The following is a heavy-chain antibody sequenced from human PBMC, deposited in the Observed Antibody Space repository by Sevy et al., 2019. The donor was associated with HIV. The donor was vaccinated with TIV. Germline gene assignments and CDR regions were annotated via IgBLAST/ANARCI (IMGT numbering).Heavy chain of an antibody. Sequence: GGSLRLSCAASGFMFNNYGMHWVRQAPGKGLEWVGVIWYDGSNKYYADSVKGRFTISRDNSRATVFLHMNSLRAEDASVYYCARALAYSFGSGTIDYWGQGTLVTVSS. D-gene: IGHD3-10*01. CDR2: IWYDGSNK. CDR1: GFMFNNYG. J-gene: IGHJ4*02. CDR3: ARALAYSFGSGTIDY. V-gene: IGHV3-33*01.